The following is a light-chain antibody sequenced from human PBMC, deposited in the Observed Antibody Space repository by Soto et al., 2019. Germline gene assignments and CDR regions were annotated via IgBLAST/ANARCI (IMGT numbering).Light chain of an antibody. V-gene: IGLV2-23*02. J-gene: IGLJ1*01. CDR2: EVS. Sequence: QSALTQPASVSGSPGQSITISCTGTSSDVGSYNLVSWYQQHPGKAPKLMIYEVSKRPSGVSYCFSGSKSCNTASLTISGLQAEDEADYYCCSYAGSSTPYVFGTGTKVTVL. CDR1: SSDVGSYNL. CDR3: CSYAGSSTPYV.